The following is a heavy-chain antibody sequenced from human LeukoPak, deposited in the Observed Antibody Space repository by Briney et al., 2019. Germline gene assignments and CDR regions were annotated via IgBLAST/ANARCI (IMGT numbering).Heavy chain of an antibody. D-gene: IGHD2-21*02. V-gene: IGHV3-64*01. Sequence: GGSLTLSCAASGFTFSSYAMHWVRQSPGQGLEYFSAISSNGGSTYYANSVKGRFTISRDNSKNTLYLQMGSLRAEDMAVYYCVRRDCGGDCPFDYWGQGTLVTVSS. J-gene: IGHJ4*02. CDR2: ISSNGGST. CDR1: GFTFSSYA. CDR3: VRRDCGGDCPFDY.